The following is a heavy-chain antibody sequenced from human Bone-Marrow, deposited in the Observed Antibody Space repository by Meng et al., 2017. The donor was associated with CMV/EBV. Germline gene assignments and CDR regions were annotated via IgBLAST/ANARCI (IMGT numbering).Heavy chain of an antibody. Sequence: SETLSLTCTVSGGSISSSSYYWGWIRQSPGKGLEWIGSMYYSGSTYYNPSLKSRVTISADTSKNQFSLKLSSVTAADTAVYYCARDQRFLESHYYYNGMDVWGQGTTVTVSS. CDR1: GGSISSSSYY. CDR2: MYYSGST. J-gene: IGHJ6*02. V-gene: IGHV4-39*07. CDR3: ARDQRFLESHYYYNGMDV. D-gene: IGHD3-3*01.